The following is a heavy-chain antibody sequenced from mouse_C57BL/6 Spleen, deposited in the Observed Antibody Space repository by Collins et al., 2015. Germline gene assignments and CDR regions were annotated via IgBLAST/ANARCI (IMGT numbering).Heavy chain of an antibody. J-gene: IGHJ4*01. V-gene: IGHV1-52*01. D-gene: IGHD1-1*01. Sequence: QVQLQQPGAELVRPGSSVKLSCKASGYTFTSYWMHWVKQRPIQGLEWIGNIDPSDSETHYNQKFKDKATLTVDKSSSTAYMQLSSLTSEDSAVYYCARLTTVVAYYYAMDYWGQGTSVTVSS. CDR1: GYTFTSYW. CDR3: ARLTTVVAYYYAMDY. CDR2: IDPSDSET.